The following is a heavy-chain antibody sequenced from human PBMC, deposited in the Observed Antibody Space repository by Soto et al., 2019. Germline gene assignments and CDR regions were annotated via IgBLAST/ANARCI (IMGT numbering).Heavy chain of an antibody. J-gene: IGHJ6*03. D-gene: IGHD2-15*01. CDR3: XXXXSTSVDYYFYMDV. CDR2: IRGGGGGT. Sequence: EVQLLESGGGLVQPGGSLRLSCAASGFSFSRYAMSWVRQAPGKGLEWVSVIRGGGGGTNYADSVKGRFTISRDNSKXXXXXXXXXXXXXXXXXXXXXXXXSTSVDYYFYMDVWGQGATVTVSS. CDR1: GFSFSRYA. V-gene: IGHV3-23*01.